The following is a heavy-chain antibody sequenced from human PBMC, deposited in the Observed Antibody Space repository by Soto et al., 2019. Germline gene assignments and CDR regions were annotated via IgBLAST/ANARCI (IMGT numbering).Heavy chain of an antibody. D-gene: IGHD2-21*01. CDR2: ISAYNGNT. J-gene: IGHJ3*02. CDR1: GYTFTIYG. Sequence: ASLKVSCKASGYTFTIYGISWVRQAPGQGLEWMGWISAYNGNTNYAQKLQGRVTMTTDTSTSTAYMELRSLRSDGTAVYYCARDHRSIYAFDIWGQGTMVTVSS. V-gene: IGHV1-18*01. CDR3: ARDHRSIYAFDI.